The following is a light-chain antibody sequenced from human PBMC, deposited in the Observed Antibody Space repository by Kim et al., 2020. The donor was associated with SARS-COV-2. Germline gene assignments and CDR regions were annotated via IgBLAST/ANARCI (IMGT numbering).Light chain of an antibody. V-gene: IGLV3-9*01. J-gene: IGLJ3*02. CDR1: NIGSKN. CDR2: RDS. CDR3: QVWDSSTAGV. Sequence: SYELTQPLSVSVALGQTARITREGNNIGSKNVHWYQQKPGQAPVLVIYRDSNRSSGIPERFSGSNSGNTATLTLSRAQAGDEADYYCQVWDSSTAGVFGG.